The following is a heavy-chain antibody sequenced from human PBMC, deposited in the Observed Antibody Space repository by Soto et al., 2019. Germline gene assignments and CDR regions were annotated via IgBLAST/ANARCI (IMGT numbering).Heavy chain of an antibody. CDR1: GFTFNSYD. V-gene: IGHV3-21*01. CDR3: TRGGYNEGGFDY. Sequence: GGSLRLSCAASGFTFNSYDMNWVRQAPGKGLEWVSSLNSHDGLTHYADSVKGRFAISRDNAKNSLYLQMNSLRVEDTAVYYCTRGGYNEGGFDYWGQGNLVTVSS. J-gene: IGHJ4*02. D-gene: IGHD5-12*01. CDR2: LNSHDGLT.